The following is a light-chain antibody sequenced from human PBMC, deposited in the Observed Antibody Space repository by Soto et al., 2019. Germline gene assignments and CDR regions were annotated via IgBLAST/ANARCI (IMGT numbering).Light chain of an antibody. CDR2: DVS. J-gene: IGLJ2*01. V-gene: IGLV2-14*01. Sequence: QSALTQPASVSGSPGQSITISCTGTSSDVGGYNYVSWYQQHPGKAPKLMTYDVSNRPSGVSNRFSGSKSGNTASLTISGLQAEDEADYYCRSYTSSSTPVVFGGGTKLTVL. CDR3: RSYTSSSTPVV. CDR1: SSDVGGYNY.